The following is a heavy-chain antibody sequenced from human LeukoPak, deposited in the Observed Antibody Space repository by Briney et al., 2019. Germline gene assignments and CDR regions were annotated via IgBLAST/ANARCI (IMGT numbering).Heavy chain of an antibody. CDR2: IYYSGST. J-gene: IGHJ1*01. CDR3: AGDRSGTTEY. CDR1: GGSITTSSYY. Sequence: SETLSLTCTVSGGSITTSSYYWGWFRQTPGKGLEWIGSIYYSGSTFYSPSLKSRVTISVDTSKNQFSLKLSSVTAADTAVYYCAGDRSGTTEYWGQGTLVTVSS. D-gene: IGHD2/OR15-2a*01. V-gene: IGHV4-39*07.